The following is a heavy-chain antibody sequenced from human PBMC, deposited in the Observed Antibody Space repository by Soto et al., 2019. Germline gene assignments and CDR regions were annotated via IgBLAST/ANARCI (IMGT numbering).Heavy chain of an antibody. D-gene: IGHD3-3*01. CDR1: GFTFDSYA. V-gene: IGHV3-23*01. CDR2: ISGSADGT. Sequence: EVKLLESGGGLAQPGGSLRLSCVGSGFTFDSYAISWVRQAPGERLQWIAAISGSADGTDYAHSVRGRFTISRDNAKKTVHLKMDSLRVEETAVYFCAKDTVGGYSFWSGYYSDGLDVWGQGTLVSVS. CDR3: AKDTVGGYSFWSGYYSDGLDV. J-gene: IGHJ3*01.